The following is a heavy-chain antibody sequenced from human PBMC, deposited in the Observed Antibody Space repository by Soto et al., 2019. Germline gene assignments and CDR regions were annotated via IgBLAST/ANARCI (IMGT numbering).Heavy chain of an antibody. CDR2: IYYSGST. D-gene: IGHD6-6*01. CDR1: GGSISSYY. V-gene: IGHV4-59*01. CDR3: ARDLAGYSSSSSYYYGMDV. J-gene: IGHJ6*02. Sequence: SETLSLTCTVSGGSISSYYWSWIRQPPGKGLEWIGYIYYSGSTNYNPSLKSRVTISVDTSKNQFSLKLSSVTAADTAVYYCARDLAGYSSSSSYYYGMDVWRQRTTVTVSS.